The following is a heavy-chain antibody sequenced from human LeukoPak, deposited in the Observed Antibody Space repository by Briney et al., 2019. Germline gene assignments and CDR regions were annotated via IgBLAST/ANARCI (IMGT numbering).Heavy chain of an antibody. CDR1: GGSLNSTIHY. CDR3: ASPSIGGDDV. Sequence: SETLSLTCTVSGGSLNSTIHYWGWIRQPPGKGLEYIGSIYYTGSTFYIPSLRSRVTISMDTSKNQFSLKLSSVTAADTAVYYCASPSIGGDDVWGQGTLVTVSS. D-gene: IGHD1-26*01. J-gene: IGHJ3*01. CDR2: IYYTGST. V-gene: IGHV4-39*07.